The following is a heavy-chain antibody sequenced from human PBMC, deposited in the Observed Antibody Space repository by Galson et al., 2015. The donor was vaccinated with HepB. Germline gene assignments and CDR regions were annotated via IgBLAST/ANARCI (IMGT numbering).Heavy chain of an antibody. CDR3: ARDIAAGYSSGWQTAEYFQH. Sequence: SVKVSCKASGGTFRNYAISWVRQAPGQGLEWMGGITPIFGRANYAQKFQGRVTITADESTSTAYMELSSLRSEDTAVYYCARDIAAGYSSGWQTAEYFQHWGQGTLVTASS. CDR1: GGTFRNYA. D-gene: IGHD6-19*01. V-gene: IGHV1-69*13. J-gene: IGHJ1*01. CDR2: ITPIFGRA.